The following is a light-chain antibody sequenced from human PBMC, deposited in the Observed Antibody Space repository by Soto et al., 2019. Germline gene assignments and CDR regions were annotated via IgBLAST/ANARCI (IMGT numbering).Light chain of an antibody. CDR3: SSYTNKDTLL. CDR2: DVT. J-gene: IGLJ3*02. V-gene: IGLV2-14*03. Sequence: QSVLTQPASVSGSPGQSITISCTGTSSDVGGYDHVSWYQQHPGKAPKLIIYDVTVRPSGISPRFSGSKSDNTASLAVSGLQPEDEADYYFSSYTNKDTLLFGGGTKMTFL. CDR1: SSDVGGYDH.